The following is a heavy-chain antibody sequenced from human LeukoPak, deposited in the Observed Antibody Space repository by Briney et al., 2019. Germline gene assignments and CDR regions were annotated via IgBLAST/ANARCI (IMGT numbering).Heavy chain of an antibody. CDR2: ISSSSSYI. CDR3: ARAGGSNWFDP. CDR1: GFTFSSYS. D-gene: IGHD3-10*01. J-gene: IGHJ5*02. Sequence: PGGSPRLSCAASGFTFSSYSMNWVRQAPGKGLEWVSSISSSSSYIYYADSVKGRFTISRDNAKNSLYLQMNSLRAEDTAVYYCARAGGSNWFDPWGQGTLVTVSS. V-gene: IGHV3-21*01.